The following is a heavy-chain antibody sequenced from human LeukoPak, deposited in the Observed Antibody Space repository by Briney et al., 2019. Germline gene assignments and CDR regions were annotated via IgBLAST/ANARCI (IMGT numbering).Heavy chain of an antibody. V-gene: IGHV1-69*13. CDR3: ARGEDVAVIPNDNERWGAFEI. CDR2: IIPIFGTA. J-gene: IGHJ3*02. D-gene: IGHD2-2*01. CDR1: GGTSSTYA. Sequence: AASVTASCKASGGTSSTYAISWVRQAPGQGLDWMGGIIPIFGTADIAQKFRGRVTIIADESTSLAYMELSSLRSDDTAVYYCARGEDVAVIPNDNERWGAFEIWGQGTMVTVSS.